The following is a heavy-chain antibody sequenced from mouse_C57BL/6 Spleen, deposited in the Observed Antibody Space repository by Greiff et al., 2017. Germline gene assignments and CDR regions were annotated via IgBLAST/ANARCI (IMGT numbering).Heavy chain of an antibody. Sequence: QVQLQQPGTELVKPGASVKLSCKASGYTFTSYWMHWVKQRPGQGLEWIGNINPSNGGTNYNEKFKSKATLTVDKSSSTAYMQLSSLTSEDSAVYYCARSGLLRLDYYAMDDWGQGTSVTVSS. J-gene: IGHJ4*01. CDR2: INPSNGGT. CDR3: ARSGLLRLDYYAMDD. V-gene: IGHV1-53*01. CDR1: GYTFTSYW. D-gene: IGHD2-3*01.